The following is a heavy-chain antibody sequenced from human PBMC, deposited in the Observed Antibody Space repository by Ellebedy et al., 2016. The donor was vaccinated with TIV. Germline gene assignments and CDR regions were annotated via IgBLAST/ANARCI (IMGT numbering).Heavy chain of an antibody. Sequence: SETLSLTXTVSDGSVSSGSYYWSWIRQPPGKGLEWIGYIYYSGSTNYNPSLKSRVTISVDTSKNQFSLKLSSVTAADTAVYYCAREDFWGGYVDYWGQGTLVTVSS. J-gene: IGHJ4*02. D-gene: IGHD3-3*01. CDR3: AREDFWGGYVDY. CDR1: DGSVSSGSYY. CDR2: IYYSGST. V-gene: IGHV4-61*01.